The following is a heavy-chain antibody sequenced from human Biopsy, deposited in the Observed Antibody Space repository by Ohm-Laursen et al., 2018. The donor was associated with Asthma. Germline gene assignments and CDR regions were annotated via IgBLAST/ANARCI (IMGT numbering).Heavy chain of an antibody. V-gene: IGHV3-30*18. J-gene: IGHJ4*02. CDR1: GFSLSNYG. Sequence: SLRLSCAAPGFSLSNYGMHWVRQAPGKGLDWVAVISFDGTNRNYTDSVKGRFTISRDNSRNTLHLEMNSLRAEDTAVYFCAKEVFPGWELRRGPDSWGQGTLVTVSS. D-gene: IGHD1-26*01. CDR2: ISFDGTNR. CDR3: AKEVFPGWELRRGPDS.